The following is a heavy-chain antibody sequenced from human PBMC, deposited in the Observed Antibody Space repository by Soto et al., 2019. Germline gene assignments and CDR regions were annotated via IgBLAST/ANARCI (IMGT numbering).Heavy chain of an antibody. CDR1: GYTFTSYY. D-gene: IGHD3-16*02. CDR2: FNPSGDST. V-gene: IGHV1-46*01. Sequence: ASVKVSCKASGYTFTSYYMHWVRQAPGQGLEWMVIFNPSGDSTSYARKFQGRVTMTRDTSTSTVYMELSSLRSEDTAVYYCARSYYDYVWGSYRSAHFDYWGQGTLVTVSS. CDR3: ARSYYDYVWGSYRSAHFDY. J-gene: IGHJ4*02.